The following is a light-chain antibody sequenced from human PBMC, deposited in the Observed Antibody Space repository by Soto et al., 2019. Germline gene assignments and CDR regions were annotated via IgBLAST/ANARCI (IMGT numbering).Light chain of an antibody. J-gene: IGKJ1*01. CDR1: QSISSW. CDR3: QQYNSWT. V-gene: IGKV1-5*03. Sequence: DIQMTQSPSTLSASVGDRVTITCRASQSISSWLAWYQQEPGKAPKLLIYKASSLESGVPSRFSGSGSGTEFTLTISSLQPDDFATYYCQQYNSWTFGQGTKVDIK. CDR2: KAS.